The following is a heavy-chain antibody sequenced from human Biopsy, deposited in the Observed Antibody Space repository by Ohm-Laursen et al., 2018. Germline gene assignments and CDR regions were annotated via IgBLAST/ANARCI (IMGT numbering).Heavy chain of an antibody. CDR1: GGTFSSYA. CDR2: IIPIFETI. J-gene: IGHJ5*02. V-gene: IGHV1-69*13. CDR3: ARRYCSSTSCSPPFYSWFDP. D-gene: IGHD2-2*01. Sequence: SVKVSCKDSGGTFSSYAISWVRQAPGQGPEWMGGIIPIFETIDYAPKFQDRVTITADESTRTAYMELSSLKSEDTAVYYCARRYCSSTSCSPPFYSWFDPWGQGTLVTVSS.